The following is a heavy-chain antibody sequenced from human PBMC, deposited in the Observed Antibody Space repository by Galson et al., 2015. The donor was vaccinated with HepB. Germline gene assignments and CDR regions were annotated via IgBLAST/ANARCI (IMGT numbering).Heavy chain of an antibody. Sequence: SLRLSCAASGFTFSSYDMHWVRQATGKGLEWVSAIGTAGDTYYPGSVKGRFTISRENAKNSLYLQMNSLRAGNTAVYYCAFTSYYYYGMDVWGQGTTVTVSS. V-gene: IGHV3-13*01. CDR1: GFTFSSYD. J-gene: IGHJ6*02. CDR3: AFTSYYYYGMDV. CDR2: IGTAGDT.